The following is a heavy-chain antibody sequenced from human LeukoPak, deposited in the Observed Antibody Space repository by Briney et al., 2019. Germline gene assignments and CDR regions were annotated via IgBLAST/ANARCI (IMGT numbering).Heavy chain of an antibody. D-gene: IGHD3-22*01. CDR3: ARDFSQSSGSIFDY. CDR1: GYSFISFY. V-gene: IGHV1-46*01. CDR2: INPSGGST. Sequence: GASVKVSCKASGYSFISFYIHWVRQAPGQGLEWMGVINPSGGSTAYAQQFQGRVTMTRDTSTSTVYMELSSLRSEDTAVYYCARDFSQSSGSIFDYWGQGTQVTVSS. J-gene: IGHJ4*02.